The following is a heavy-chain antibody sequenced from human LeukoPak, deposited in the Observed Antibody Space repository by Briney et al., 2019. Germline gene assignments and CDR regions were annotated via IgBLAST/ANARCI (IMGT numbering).Heavy chain of an antibody. CDR1: GGSLSSSSYY. D-gene: IGHD1-26*01. CDR2: IYYSGST. V-gene: IGHV4-39*01. Sequence: PSETLSLTCTVSGGSLSSSSYYWGWIRQPPGRGLEWIGSIYYSGSTYYNPSLKSRVTISVDTSKNQFSLKLNSVTAADTAVYYCAMVVGAIDYWGQGTLVTVSS. CDR3: AMVVGAIDY. J-gene: IGHJ4*02.